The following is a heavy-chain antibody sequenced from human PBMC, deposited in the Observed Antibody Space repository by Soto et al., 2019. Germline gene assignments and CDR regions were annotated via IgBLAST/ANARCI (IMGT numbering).Heavy chain of an antibody. J-gene: IGHJ4*02. V-gene: IGHV1-24*01. CDR3: ATGRGYSSGWDPNIFDN. Sequence: ASVKVSCKVSGYTLTELSMHWVRQAPGKGLEWMGGFDPEDGETIYAQKFQGRVTMTEDTSTDTAYMELSSLRSEDTAVYYCATGRGYSSGWDPNIFDNWGQGTLVTVSS. D-gene: IGHD6-19*01. CDR2: FDPEDGET. CDR1: GYTLTELS.